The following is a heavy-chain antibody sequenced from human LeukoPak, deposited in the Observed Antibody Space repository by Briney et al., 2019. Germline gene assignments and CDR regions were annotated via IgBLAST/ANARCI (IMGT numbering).Heavy chain of an antibody. V-gene: IGHV3-11*01. CDR1: GFIFGDFY. CDR3: ARAPEYCDK. J-gene: IGHJ4*02. CDR2: ITSSGDSI. Sequence: GGSLRLSCVGSGFIFGDFYINWIRQAPGKGLEWISFITSSGDSIYYADSVKGRFTVFRDNAKNSLYLQMNSLRAEDTAVYFCARAPEYCDKWGQGTLVSVSS.